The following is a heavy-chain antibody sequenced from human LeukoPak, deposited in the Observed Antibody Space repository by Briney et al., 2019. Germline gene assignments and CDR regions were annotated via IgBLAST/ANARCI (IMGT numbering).Heavy chain of an antibody. J-gene: IGHJ4*02. D-gene: IGHD2-21*02. CDR2: ISYDGSNK. CDR1: GFTFSSYA. CDR3: ARDSRDYIVVVTAIYYFDY. V-gene: IGHV3-30-3*01. Sequence: GGSLRLSCAASGFTFSSYAMHWVRQAPGKGLEWVAVISYDGSNKYYADSVKGRFTISRDNSKNTLYLQMNSLRAEDTAVYYCARDSRDYIVVVTAIYYFDYWGQGTLVTVSS.